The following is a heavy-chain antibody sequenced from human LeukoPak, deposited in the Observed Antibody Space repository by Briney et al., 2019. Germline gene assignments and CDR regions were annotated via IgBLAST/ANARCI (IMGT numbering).Heavy chain of an antibody. J-gene: IGHJ4*02. CDR2: INPNSGGT. V-gene: IGHV1-2*02. CDR3: ARVCSSTSCYGR. Sequence: ASVKVSCMASGYTFTGYYMHWVRQAPGQGLEWMGWINPNSGGTNYAQKFQGRVTITRDTSISTAYMELSRLRSDDTAVYYCARVCSSTSCYGRWGQGTLVTVSS. CDR1: GYTFTGYY. D-gene: IGHD2-2*01.